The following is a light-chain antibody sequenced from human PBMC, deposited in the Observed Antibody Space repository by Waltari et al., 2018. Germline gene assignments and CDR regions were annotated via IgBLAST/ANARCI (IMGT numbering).Light chain of an antibody. J-gene: IGKJ1*01. CDR3: QQYNNWPRT. CDR1: QSIRSN. V-gene: IGKV3-15*01. CDR2: GAS. Sequence: DIVMTQSPATLSVSPGERATLSCRASQSIRSNLAWYRQKPGQAPRLLIYGASTRATGIPARFSGSGSGTDFTLTISSLQSEDFAVYYCQQYNNWPRTFGQGTKVEIK.